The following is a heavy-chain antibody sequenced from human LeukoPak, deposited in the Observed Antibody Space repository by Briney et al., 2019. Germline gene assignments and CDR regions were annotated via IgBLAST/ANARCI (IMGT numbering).Heavy chain of an antibody. D-gene: IGHD7-27*01. CDR2: ITTGGPNT. CDR3: AKDGGLWVSAHWGDS. Sequence: GGSLRLSCTASGFTFSSYTMSWVRQAPGKGLKWVSTITTGGPNTYYADSVKGRFTVSRDDSKNTPYLQMNSLRAEDTAVYYCAKDGGLWVSAHWGDSWGRGTLVTVSS. V-gene: IGHV3-23*01. CDR1: GFTFSSYT. J-gene: IGHJ4*02.